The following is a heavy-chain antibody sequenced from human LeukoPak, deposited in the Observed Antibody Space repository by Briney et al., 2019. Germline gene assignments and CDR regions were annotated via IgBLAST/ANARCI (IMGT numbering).Heavy chain of an antibody. V-gene: IGHV6-1*01. Sequence: SQTLSLTCAISGDSVSSNSATWDWIKQSPSRGLEWLGRTYYRSKWYNDYAVSVKSRVTINPDTSKNQFSLQLNSVTPEDTAVYYCAREGSDGYLFDYWGQGSLVIVSS. J-gene: IGHJ4*02. CDR3: AREGSDGYLFDY. CDR2: TYYRSKWYN. D-gene: IGHD5-18*01. CDR1: GDSVSSNSAT.